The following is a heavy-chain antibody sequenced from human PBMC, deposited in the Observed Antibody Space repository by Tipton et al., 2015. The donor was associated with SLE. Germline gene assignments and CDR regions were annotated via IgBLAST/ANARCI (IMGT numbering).Heavy chain of an antibody. Sequence: GLVKPSETLSLTCTVSGGSISSHYWSWIRQPPGKGLEWIGYIYYSGSTNYNPSLKSRVTISVDTSKNQFSLKLSSVTAADTAVYYCARDPLEYSSGWSHFDLWGRGTLVTVSS. CDR3: ARDPLEYSSGWSHFDL. D-gene: IGHD6-19*01. V-gene: IGHV4-59*11. CDR1: GGSISSHY. CDR2: IYYSGST. J-gene: IGHJ2*01.